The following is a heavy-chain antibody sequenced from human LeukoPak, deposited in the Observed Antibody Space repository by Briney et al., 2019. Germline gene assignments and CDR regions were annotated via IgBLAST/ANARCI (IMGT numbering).Heavy chain of an antibody. D-gene: IGHD3-9*01. CDR3: AAEGVRYFDWLSPFDY. CDR1: GYTFTSYD. V-gene: IGHV1-8*01. CDR2: MNPNSGNT. Sequence: ASVKVSCKASGYTFTSYDINWVRQATGQPLEWIGWMNPNSGNTGYAQKFQGRVTMTRNTSISTAYMELSSLRSEDTAVYYCAAEGVRYFDWLSPFDYWGQGTLVTVSS. J-gene: IGHJ4*02.